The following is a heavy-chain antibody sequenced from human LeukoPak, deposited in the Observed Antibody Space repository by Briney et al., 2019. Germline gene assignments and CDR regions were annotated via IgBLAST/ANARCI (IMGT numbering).Heavy chain of an antibody. V-gene: IGHV3-30*02. CDR1: GFTFSSYG. CDR2: IRYDGSNK. CDR3: AKDIAPAAISGYFDL. D-gene: IGHD2-2*01. J-gene: IGHJ2*01. Sequence: GGSLRLSCAASGFTFSSYGMHWVRQAPGKGLEWVAFIRYDGSNKYYADSVKGRFTISRDNSKNTLYLQMNSLRAEDTAVYYCAKDIAPAAISGYFDLWGRGTLVTVSS.